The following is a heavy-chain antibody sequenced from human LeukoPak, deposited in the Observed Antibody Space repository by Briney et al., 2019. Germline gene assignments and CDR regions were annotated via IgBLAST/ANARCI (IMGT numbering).Heavy chain of an antibody. CDR1: GGSFSGYY. V-gene: IGHV4-34*01. Sequence: SETLSLTCAVYGGSFSGYYWSWIRQPPGKGLEWIGEINHSGSTNYNPSLKSRVTISVDTSKNQFSLKLRSVTAADTAVYYCARERAVTTYYYFDYWGQGTLVTVPS. CDR2: INHSGST. J-gene: IGHJ4*02. D-gene: IGHD4-17*01. CDR3: ARERAVTTYYYFDY.